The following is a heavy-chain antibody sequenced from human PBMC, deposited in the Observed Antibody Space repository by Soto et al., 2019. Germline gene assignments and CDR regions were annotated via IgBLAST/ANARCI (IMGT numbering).Heavy chain of an antibody. D-gene: IGHD3-9*01. Sequence: QVQLVESGGGVVQPGRSLRLSCAASGFTFSTYGIHWVRQAPGKGLEWVAVISSDGRNQYYADSVKGRLTISRDNFKNTVDLQINSLRAEDTALYYCAKTYYVILTGHFDYLGLGTLVTVSS. CDR3: AKTYYVILTGHFDY. V-gene: IGHV3-30*18. CDR1: GFTFSTYG. J-gene: IGHJ4*02. CDR2: ISSDGRNQ.